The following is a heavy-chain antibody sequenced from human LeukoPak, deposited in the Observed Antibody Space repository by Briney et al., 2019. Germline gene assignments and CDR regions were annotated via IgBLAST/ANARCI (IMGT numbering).Heavy chain of an antibody. CDR2: ISAYNGNT. V-gene: IGHV1-18*01. J-gene: IGHJ4*02. Sequence: GASVKVSCKASGYTFTSYGISWVRQAPGQGLEWMGWISAYNGNTNYAQKLQGRVTMTTDTSTSTAYMELRSLRSDDTAVYYCARDSRRQVPGVLEWLPYDYWGQGTLVTVSS. D-gene: IGHD3-3*01. CDR1: GYTFTSYG. CDR3: ARDSRRQVPGVLEWLPYDY.